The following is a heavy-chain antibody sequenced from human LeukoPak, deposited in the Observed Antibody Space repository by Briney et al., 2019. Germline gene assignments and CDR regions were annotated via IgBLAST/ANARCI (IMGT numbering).Heavy chain of an antibody. CDR3: AAISYLAFDI. V-gene: IGHV3-30-3*01. Sequence: GRSLRLSCAASGFTFSSYAMHWVRQAPGKGLEWVAVILYDGSNKYYGDSVKGRFTISRDNAKNSLYLQMNSLRAEDTAVYYCAAISYLAFDIWGQGTVVTVSS. CDR2: ILYDGSNK. D-gene: IGHD2/OR15-2a*01. J-gene: IGHJ3*02. CDR1: GFTFSSYA.